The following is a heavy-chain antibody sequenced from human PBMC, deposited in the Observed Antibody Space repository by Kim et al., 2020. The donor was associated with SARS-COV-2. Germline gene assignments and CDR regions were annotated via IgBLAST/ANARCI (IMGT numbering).Heavy chain of an antibody. Sequence: GGSLRLSCAASGFTFSSYAMSWVRQAPGKGLEWVSTISGSGGSTYYADSVKGRFTISRDNSENTLYLQMSSLRAEDTAVYYCAKDLWNWNDGRWLDPWGQGTLITVSS. J-gene: IGHJ5*02. CDR2: ISGSGGST. CDR3: AKDLWNWNDGRWLDP. V-gene: IGHV3-23*01. CDR1: GFTFSSYA. D-gene: IGHD1-1*01.